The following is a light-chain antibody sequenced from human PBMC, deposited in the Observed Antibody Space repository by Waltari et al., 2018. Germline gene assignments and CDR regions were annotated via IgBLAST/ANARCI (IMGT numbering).Light chain of an antibody. V-gene: IGKV1-39*01. J-gene: IGKJ3*01. CDR3: QQSYSTPFT. Sequence: DIQMPQPPSSLAASVGDRVTITCRESQSISSYLNWYQQKPGKAPKLLIHAATSLQSWVPSRFSGSGSGTDFTLTISSLQPEDFATYYCQQSYSTPFTFGPGTKVDIK. CDR2: AAT. CDR1: QSISSY.